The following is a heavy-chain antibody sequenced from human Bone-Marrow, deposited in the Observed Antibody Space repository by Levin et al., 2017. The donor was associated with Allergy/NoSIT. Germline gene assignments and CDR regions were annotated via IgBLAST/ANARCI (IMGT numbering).Heavy chain of an antibody. V-gene: IGHV3-13*04. J-gene: IGHJ4*02. CDR3: ARVALPRYCTSTSCSDSGYYFDY. CDR2: IGTAADS. Sequence: PGGSLRLSCAASGFTFSSYDMHWVRQATGRGLEWVSAIGTAADSYYSGSVKCRFTVSRDNAKNSFYLQMNSLRAGDTAVYYCARVALPRYCTSTSCSDSGYYFDYWGQGTLVTVSS. CDR1: GFTFSSYD. D-gene: IGHD2-2*01.